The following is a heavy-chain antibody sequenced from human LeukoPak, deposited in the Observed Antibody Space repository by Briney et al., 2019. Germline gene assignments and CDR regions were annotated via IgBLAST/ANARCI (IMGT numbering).Heavy chain of an antibody. V-gene: IGHV4-4*07. J-gene: IGHJ5*02. CDR2: IYTSGST. D-gene: IGHD6-13*01. CDR1: GGSISSYY. Sequence: SETLSLTCTVSGGSISSYYWSWIRQPAGKGLEWIGRIYTSGSTNYNPSLKSRVTISVDTSKNQFSLKLSSVTAADTAVYYCAREYSSSWYSQGDWFDPWGQGTLVTVSS. CDR3: AREYSSSWYSQGDWFDP.